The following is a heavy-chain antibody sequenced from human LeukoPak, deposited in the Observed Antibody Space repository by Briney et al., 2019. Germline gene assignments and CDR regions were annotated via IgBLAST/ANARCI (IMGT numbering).Heavy chain of an antibody. CDR3: ARLENYYFYMDV. CDR1: GGSISGSHW. D-gene: IGHD1-1*01. V-gene: IGHV4-4*03. CDR2: INDSGNT. J-gene: IGHJ6*03. Sequence: PPETLSLTCSVSGGSISGSHWWSWVRQPPGMGLEWIGDINDSGNTNYKSSLKSRVTISVDKSKNQFSLRLSSVSAADTAVYYCARLENYYFYMDVWGKGTTVTVSS.